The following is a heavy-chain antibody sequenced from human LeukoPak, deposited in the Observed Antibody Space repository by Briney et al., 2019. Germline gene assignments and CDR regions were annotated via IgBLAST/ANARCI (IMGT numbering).Heavy chain of an antibody. D-gene: IGHD1-26*01. V-gene: IGHV1-46*01. CDR2: IYCSGGTT. CDR1: GYTFSSYY. J-gene: IGHJ4*02. CDR3: ARSTSSSGRPLYYFDY. Sequence: ASVKVSCKASGYTFSSYYIHWVRQAPGQGLEWMGMIYCSGGTTNYAQKFQGRVTMTRDTATSTVYMELSSLRSEDTAAFYCARSTSSSGRPLYYFDYWGQGSLLTVSS.